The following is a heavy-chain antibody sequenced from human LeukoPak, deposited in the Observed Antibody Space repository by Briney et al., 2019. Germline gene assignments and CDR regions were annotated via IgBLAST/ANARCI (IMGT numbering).Heavy chain of an antibody. Sequence: SETLSLTCTVSGGSISSSSYYWGWLRQPPGKGLEWIGSIYYSGSTYYNPSLKSRVTISVDTSKNQFSLKLSSVTAADTAVYYCARNQKVRGVSPFYYYYGMDVWGQGTTVTVSS. CDR3: ARNQKVRGVSPFYYYYGMDV. CDR1: GGSISSSSYY. D-gene: IGHD3-10*01. CDR2: IYYSGST. J-gene: IGHJ6*02. V-gene: IGHV4-39*01.